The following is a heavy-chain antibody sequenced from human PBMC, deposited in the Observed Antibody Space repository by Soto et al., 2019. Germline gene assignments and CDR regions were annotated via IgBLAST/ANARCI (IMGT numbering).Heavy chain of an antibody. CDR2: ISRDGGTK. CDR3: AGEVASGY. V-gene: IGHV3-30*03. D-gene: IGHD2-21*01. CDR1: GFTVSTYG. J-gene: IGHJ4*02. Sequence: QVQLVESGGGVVQPGRSLRLSRAVSGFTVSTYGMHWVRQAPGKGLEWVAVISRDGGTKYYADSVKGRFTISRDNSRNTLFLEMNSLRSDDRAVYYCAGEVASGYWGQGTLVTVSS.